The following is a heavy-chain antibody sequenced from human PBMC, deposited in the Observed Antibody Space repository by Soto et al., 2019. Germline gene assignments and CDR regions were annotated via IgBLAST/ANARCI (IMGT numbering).Heavy chain of an antibody. CDR1: GGSFSGYY. J-gene: IGHJ3*02. CDR3: ARGRRVAARPGAFDI. V-gene: IGHV4-34*01. Sequence: QVQLQQWGAGLLKPSETLSLTCAVYGGSFSGYYWGWIRQPPGKGLEWIGEINNSGSTNYNPSLKSRVTISVDTSKNQFSLKLSSVTAADTAVYYCARGRRVAARPGAFDIWGQGTMVTVSS. D-gene: IGHD6-6*01. CDR2: INNSGST.